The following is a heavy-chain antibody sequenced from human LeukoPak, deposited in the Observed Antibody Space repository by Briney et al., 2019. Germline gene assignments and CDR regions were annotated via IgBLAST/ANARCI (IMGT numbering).Heavy chain of an antibody. CDR1: GYSFTSYW. Sequence: GESLKISCKGSGYSFTSYWIGWVRPMPGKGLEWMGIIYPGDSDTRYSPSFQGQVTISADKSISTAYLQWSSLKASDTAMYYCARHRRKSIIGTVSSRGFDSWGQGTLVTVSS. CDR3: ARHRRKSIIGTVSSRGFDS. J-gene: IGHJ4*02. V-gene: IGHV5-51*01. CDR2: IYPGDSDT. D-gene: IGHD3-10*01.